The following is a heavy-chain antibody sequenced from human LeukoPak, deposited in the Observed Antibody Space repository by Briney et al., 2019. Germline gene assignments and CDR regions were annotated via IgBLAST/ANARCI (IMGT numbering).Heavy chain of an antibody. Sequence: GGSLRLSCAASGFTFNSYEMNWVRQAPGKGLEWLSYIGSSGATRYYADSVEGRFTFSRDNAKNSLYLQMNSLRAEDTAVYYCARYGDYSFDYWGQGTLVTVSS. CDR2: IGSSGATR. V-gene: IGHV3-48*03. CDR1: GFTFNSYE. J-gene: IGHJ4*02. D-gene: IGHD4-17*01. CDR3: ARYGDYSFDY.